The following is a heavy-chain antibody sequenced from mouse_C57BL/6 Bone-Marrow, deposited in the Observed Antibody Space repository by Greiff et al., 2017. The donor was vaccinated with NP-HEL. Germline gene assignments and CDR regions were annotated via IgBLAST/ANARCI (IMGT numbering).Heavy chain of an antibody. J-gene: IGHJ1*03. CDR1: GFTFSDYY. CDR3: ARVGDWGLDV. D-gene: IGHD4-1*01. CDR2: INYDGSST. V-gene: IGHV5-16*01. Sequence: EVKLMESEGGLVQPGSSMKLSCTASGFTFSDYYMAWVRQVPEKGLEWVANINYDGSSTYYLDSLKSRFIISRDNAKNILYLQMSSLKSEDTATYYCARVGDWGLDVWGTGTTVTVSS.